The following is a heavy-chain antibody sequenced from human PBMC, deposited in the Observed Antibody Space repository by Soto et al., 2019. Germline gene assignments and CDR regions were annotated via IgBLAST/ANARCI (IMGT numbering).Heavy chain of an antibody. CDR2: IRSKANSYAT. Sequence: GGSLRLSCAASGFTFSGSAMHWVRQASGKGLEWVGRIRSKANSYATAYAASVKGRFTISRDDSKNTAYLQMNSLKTEDTAVDYCTRLSPYYYDSSGYYHFDYWGQGTLVTVSS. CDR1: GFTFSGSA. J-gene: IGHJ4*02. CDR3: TRLSPYYYDSSGYYHFDY. V-gene: IGHV3-73*01. D-gene: IGHD3-22*01.